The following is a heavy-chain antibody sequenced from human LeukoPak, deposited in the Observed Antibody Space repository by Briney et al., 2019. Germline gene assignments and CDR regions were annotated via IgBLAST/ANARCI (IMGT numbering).Heavy chain of an antibody. Sequence: PGGSLRLSCAASGFTFTIFGLNWVRQAPGKGPEWVSYIDARSGITYYADSVQGRFTISRDDARESVFLQMDGLRVDDTAVYYCARTYDFGRGPQGDVFDNWGPGTWVIVSS. CDR3: ARTYDFGRGPQGDVFDN. D-gene: IGHD3-3*01. V-gene: IGHV3-48*01. CDR2: IDARSGIT. CDR1: GFTFTIFG. J-gene: IGHJ3*02.